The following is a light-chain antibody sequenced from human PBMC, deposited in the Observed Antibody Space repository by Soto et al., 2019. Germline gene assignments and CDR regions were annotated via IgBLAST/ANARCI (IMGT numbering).Light chain of an antibody. J-gene: IGKJ4*01. CDR2: GAS. V-gene: IGKV3-20*01. Sequence: EIVLTQSPGTLSLSPGERATLSCRASRTVSSSYLAWYQQKPGQAPRLLIYGASSRATGIPDRFSGSGSGTDFNLTISRLEPEDFAVYYCQQYGSSLLTFGGGTKVDIK. CDR3: QQYGSSLLT. CDR1: RTVSSSY.